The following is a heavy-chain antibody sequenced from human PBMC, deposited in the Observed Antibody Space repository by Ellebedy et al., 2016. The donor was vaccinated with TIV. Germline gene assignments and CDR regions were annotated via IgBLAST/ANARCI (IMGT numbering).Heavy chain of an antibody. V-gene: IGHV3-21*01. CDR2: ISSSSTYI. Sequence: GESLKISXAASGFTLSTYSMNWVRQAPGKGLEWVSSISSSSTYISYADSVKGRFAISRDNAENSLYLQMDSLRVEDTALYYCSREGSTETSYAFDIWGQGTMVTVSS. J-gene: IGHJ3*02. D-gene: IGHD3-10*01. CDR3: SREGSTETSYAFDI. CDR1: GFTLSTYS.